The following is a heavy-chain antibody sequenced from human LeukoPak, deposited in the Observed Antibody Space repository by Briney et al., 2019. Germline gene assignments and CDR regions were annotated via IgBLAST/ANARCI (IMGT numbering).Heavy chain of an antibody. CDR2: IYYSGST. V-gene: IGHV4-31*03. CDR3: ARCGGSGSSDYYYYMDV. J-gene: IGHJ6*03. CDR1: GGSISSGGYY. D-gene: IGHD3-10*01. Sequence: SETLSLTCTVSGGSISSGGYYWSWIRQHPGKGLEWIGYIYYSGSTYYNPSLKGRVTISVDTSKNQFSLKLSSVTAADTAVYYCARCGGSGSSDYYYYMDVWGKGTTVTVSS.